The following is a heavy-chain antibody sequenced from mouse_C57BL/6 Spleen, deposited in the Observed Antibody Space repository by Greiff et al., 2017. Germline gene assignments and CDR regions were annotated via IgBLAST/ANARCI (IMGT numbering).Heavy chain of an antibody. CDR2: IYPGDGDT. CDR1: GYAFSSYW. CDR3: ARATPVAMDY. V-gene: IGHV1-80*01. J-gene: IGHJ4*01. Sequence: VKLVESGAELVKPGASVKISCKASGYAFSSYWMNWVKQRPGKGLEWIGQIYPGDGDTNYNGKFKGKATLTADKSSSTAYMQLSSLTSEDSAVYFCARATPVAMDYWGQGTSVTVSS.